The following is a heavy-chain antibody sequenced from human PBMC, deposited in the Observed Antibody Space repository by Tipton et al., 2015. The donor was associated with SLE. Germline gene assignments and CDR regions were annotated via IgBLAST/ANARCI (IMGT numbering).Heavy chain of an antibody. CDR3: ARDPGAAAWG. D-gene: IGHD6-25*01. CDR1: GFTFSNYA. J-gene: IGHJ4*01. Sequence: SLRLSCTASGFTFSNYAMNWVRQAPGKGLGWVSLISSSGSATYYADSVQGRFAISRDSSKNTLYLQMNSLRVEDTAVYYCARDPGAAAWGWGQGTLVTVSS. V-gene: IGHV3-23*01. CDR2: ISSSGSAT.